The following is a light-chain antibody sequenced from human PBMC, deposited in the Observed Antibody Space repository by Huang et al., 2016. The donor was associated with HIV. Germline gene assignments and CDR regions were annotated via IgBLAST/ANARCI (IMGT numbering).Light chain of an antibody. V-gene: IGKV1-39*01. CDR3: QQSYTSPYT. J-gene: IGKJ2*01. CDR2: GAS. Sequence: DVQMTQSPSSLSASVGDRITITCRASQSIITYLNWYQQHPGKVPKLLIYGASSLLGGVPSRFSGSVSGTDFTLTISSLQPEDFATYYCQQSYTSPYTFGQGTKLEI. CDR1: QSIITY.